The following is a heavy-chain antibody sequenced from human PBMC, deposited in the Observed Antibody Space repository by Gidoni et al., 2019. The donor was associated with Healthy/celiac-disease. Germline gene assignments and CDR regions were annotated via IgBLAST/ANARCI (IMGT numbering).Heavy chain of an antibody. Sequence: QVQLQESGQGLVKPSETLSLTCTVSGGSVSSGRYYWRWIRQPPGKGLEWIGYIYYSGSTNYNPSLKSRVTISVDTSKNQFSLKLSSVTAADTAVYYCARRYYYDSSGYYDGGDYFDYWGQGTLVTVSS. CDR2: IYYSGST. J-gene: IGHJ4*02. D-gene: IGHD3-22*01. V-gene: IGHV4-61*01. CDR3: ARRYYYDSSGYYDGGDYFDY. CDR1: GGSVSSGRYY.